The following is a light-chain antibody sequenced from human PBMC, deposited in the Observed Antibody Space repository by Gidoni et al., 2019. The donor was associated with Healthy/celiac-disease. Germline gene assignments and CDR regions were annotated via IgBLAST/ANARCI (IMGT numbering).Light chain of an antibody. CDR2: GAS. CDR1: QSVSSN. J-gene: IGKJ4*01. Sequence: EIVMTQSPATLSVSLGERATLSCRASQSVSSNLAWYQQKPGQAPRLIYGASTRATGIPARFSGSGSGTEFTLTISSLQSEDFAVYYCQQYNNWPPLTFXGXTKVEIK. CDR3: QQYNNWPPLT. V-gene: IGKV3-15*01.